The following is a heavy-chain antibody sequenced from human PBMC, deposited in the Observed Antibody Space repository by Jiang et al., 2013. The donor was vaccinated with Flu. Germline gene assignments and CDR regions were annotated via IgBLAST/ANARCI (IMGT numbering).Heavy chain of an antibody. CDR2: IYYSGST. J-gene: IGHJ1*01. Sequence: GPGLVKPSETLSLTCTVSGGSISSSSYYWGWIRQPPGKGLERIGSIYYSGSTYYNPSLKSRVTISVDTSKNQFSLKLSSVTAADTAVYYCARHPSVGATRTHFQHWGQGTLVTVSS. CDR3: ARHPSVGATRTHFQH. CDR1: GGSISSSSYY. V-gene: IGHV4-39*01. D-gene: IGHD1-26*01.